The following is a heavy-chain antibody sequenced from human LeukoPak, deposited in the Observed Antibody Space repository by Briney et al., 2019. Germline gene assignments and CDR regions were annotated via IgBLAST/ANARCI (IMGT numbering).Heavy chain of an antibody. V-gene: IGHV4-38-2*02. CDR1: GYSISSGYY. Sequence: SETLSLTCTVSGYSISSGYYWGWIRQPPGKGLEWIGSIYHSGSTYYNPSLKSRVTISVDTSKNQFSLKLSSVTAADTAVYYRARSGGYSYGPYFDYWGQGTLVTVSS. D-gene: IGHD5-18*01. CDR2: IYHSGST. J-gene: IGHJ4*02. CDR3: ARSGGYSYGPYFDY.